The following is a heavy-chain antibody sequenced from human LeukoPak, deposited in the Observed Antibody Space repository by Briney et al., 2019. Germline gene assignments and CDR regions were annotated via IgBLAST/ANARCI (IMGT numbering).Heavy chain of an antibody. V-gene: IGHV3-9*01. J-gene: IGHJ4*02. CDR3: AKDRGAVAGIDFDY. D-gene: IGHD6-19*01. CDR2: ISWNSGSI. Sequence: GGSLRLSCAASGFTFDDYAMHWVRQAPGKGLEWVSGISWNSGSIGYADSVKGRFTISRDNAKNSLYVQMNSLRAEDTALYYCAKDRGAVAGIDFDYWGQGTLVTVSS. CDR1: GFTFDDYA.